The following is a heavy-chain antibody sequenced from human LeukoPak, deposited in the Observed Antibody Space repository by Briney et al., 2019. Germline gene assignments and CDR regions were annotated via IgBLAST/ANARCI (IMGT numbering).Heavy chain of an antibody. D-gene: IGHD3-22*01. CDR2: IIPIFGTA. CDR3: APGGPYYYDSSGA. V-gene: IGHV1-69*13. J-gene: IGHJ4*02. Sequence: SVKVSCKASGGTFSSYAISWVRQAPGQGFEWMGGIIPIFGTANYAQKFQGRVTITADESTSTAYMELSSLRSEDTAVYYCAPGGPYYYDSSGAWGQGTLVTVSS. CDR1: GGTFSSYA.